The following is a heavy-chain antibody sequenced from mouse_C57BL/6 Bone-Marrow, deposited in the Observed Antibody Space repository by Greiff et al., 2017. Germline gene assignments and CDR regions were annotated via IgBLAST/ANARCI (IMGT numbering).Heavy chain of an antibody. D-gene: IGHD3-3*01. CDR3: AKGQKRPWFAY. CDR2: IYPGSGST. Sequence: QVQLQQSGAELVKPGASVKMSCKASGYTFTSYWITWVKQRPGQGLEWIGGIYPGSGSTNYNAKFKSKATLTVDTSSSTAYMQLSSLTSEDSAVYYWAKGQKRPWFAYWGQGTLVTVSA. V-gene: IGHV1-55*01. CDR1: GYTFTSYW. J-gene: IGHJ3*01.